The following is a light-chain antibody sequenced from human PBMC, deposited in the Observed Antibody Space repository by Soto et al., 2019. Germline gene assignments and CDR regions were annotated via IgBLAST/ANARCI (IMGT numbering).Light chain of an antibody. Sequence: EIVMTQSPATLSVSPGERATLXXXTSQSVSSSLAWYQQKPGQAPSLLIYGASTRATGIPARFSGSGSGTEFTLTISSLQSEDCAVYYCQQYKNWPWTFGQGTKVDIK. CDR2: GAS. V-gene: IGKV3-15*01. J-gene: IGKJ1*01. CDR1: QSVSSS. CDR3: QQYKNWPWT.